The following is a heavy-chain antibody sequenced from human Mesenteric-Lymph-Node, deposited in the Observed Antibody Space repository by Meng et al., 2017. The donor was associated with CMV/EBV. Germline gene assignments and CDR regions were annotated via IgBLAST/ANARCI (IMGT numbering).Heavy chain of an antibody. CDR1: LSNSAVG. Sequence: LSNSAVGVGWIRQPPGQAMEWLALIYWNDDKRNSTSLKSRLTITKDTSKNQVVLTMTNMDPVDTATYSCAHRREGYCSSTTCYPFDYWGQGTLVTVSS. CDR3: AHRREGYCSSTTCYPFDY. D-gene: IGHD2-2*01. J-gene: IGHJ4*02. V-gene: IGHV2-5*01. CDR2: IYWNDDK.